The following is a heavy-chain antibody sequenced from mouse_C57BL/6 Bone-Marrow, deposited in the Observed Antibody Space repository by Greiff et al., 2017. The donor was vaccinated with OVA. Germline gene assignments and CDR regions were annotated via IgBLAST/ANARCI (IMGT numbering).Heavy chain of an antibody. CDR1: GFTFSSYA. CDR2: ISSGSDYI. D-gene: IGHD2-1*01. J-gene: IGHJ2*01. CDR3: TRDGCNYGGNYFDY. Sequence: EVKLEESGEGLVKPGGSLKLSCAASGFTFSSYAMSWVRQTPEKRLEWVAYISSGSDYIYYAGTVKGRFTISRDNARNTLYLQVSSLKSEDTAMYYCTRDGCNYGGNYFDYWGQGTTLTVSS. V-gene: IGHV5-9-1*02.